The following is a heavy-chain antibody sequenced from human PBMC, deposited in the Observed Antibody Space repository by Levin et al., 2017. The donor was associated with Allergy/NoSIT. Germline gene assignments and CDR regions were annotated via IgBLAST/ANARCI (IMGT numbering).Heavy chain of an antibody. D-gene: IGHD1-14*01. CDR1: GFTFSSYG. J-gene: IGHJ6*02. CDR2: ISYDGSNK. CDR3: AKPGNYYYYGMDV. V-gene: IGHV3-30*18. Sequence: GGSLRLSCAASGFTFSSYGMHWVRQAPGKGLEWVAVISYDGSNKYYADSVKGRFTISRDNSKNTLYLQMNSLRAEDTAVYYCAKPGNYYYYGMDVWGQGTTVTVSS.